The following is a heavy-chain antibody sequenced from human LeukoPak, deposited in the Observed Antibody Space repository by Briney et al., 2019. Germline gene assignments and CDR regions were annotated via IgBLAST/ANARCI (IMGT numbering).Heavy chain of an antibody. CDR3: ARDVSSYDILTCYYSSYCMDV. CDR1: GGSISSYY. D-gene: IGHD3-9*01. V-gene: IGHV4-59*01. J-gene: IGHJ6*02. CDR2: IYYSGST. Sequence: SETLSLTCTVSGGSISSYYWSWIRQPPGKGLEWIGYIYYSGSTNYNPSLKSRVTISVDTSKNQFSLKLSSVTAADTAVYYCARDVSSYDILTCYYSSYCMDVWGQGTTVTVSS.